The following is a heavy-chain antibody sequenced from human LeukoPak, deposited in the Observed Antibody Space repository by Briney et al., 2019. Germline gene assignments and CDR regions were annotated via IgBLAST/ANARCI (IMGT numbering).Heavy chain of an antibody. V-gene: IGHV3-53*01. CDR2: IYSGGST. J-gene: IGHJ6*02. Sequence: GGSLRLSCAASGFTVSSNYMSWVRQAPGKGLEWVSVIYSGGSTYYADSVKGRFTLSRDNSKNTLYLQMNSLRAEDTAVYYCARDGPDYYYYGMDVWGQGTTVTVSS. CDR1: GFTVSSNY. CDR3: ARDGPDYYYYGMDV.